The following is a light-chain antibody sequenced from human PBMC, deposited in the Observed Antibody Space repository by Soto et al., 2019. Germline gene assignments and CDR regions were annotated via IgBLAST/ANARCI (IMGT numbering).Light chain of an antibody. J-gene: IGLJ1*01. CDR1: SSNIGGNS. V-gene: IGLV1-51*01. CDR3: GSWDSSLSAYV. CDR2: DDN. Sequence: QSVMTQPPAVSAAPGQKVTISCSGSSSNIGGNSVSWYQQLPGTAPKLLIYDDNKRPSGNPDRFSGSKSGTSATLGITGFQTGDEADYYCGSWDSSLSAYVFGTGTKLTVL.